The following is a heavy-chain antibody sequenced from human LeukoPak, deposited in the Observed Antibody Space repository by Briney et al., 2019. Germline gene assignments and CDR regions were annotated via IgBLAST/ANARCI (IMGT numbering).Heavy chain of an antibody. D-gene: IGHD6-25*01. CDR3: AKAETGLAAAGHFDY. V-gene: IGHV3-23*01. J-gene: IGHJ4*02. CDR1: GFIFGDYG. CDR2: ISGSGGIT. Sequence: GGSLRLSCAASGFIFGDYGMNWVRQAPGRKGLQWISGISGSGGITYYAESVKGRFTISRDNSRNTLYLEMNSLRGEDTAVYYCAKAETGLAAAGHFDYWGQGTLVTVSS.